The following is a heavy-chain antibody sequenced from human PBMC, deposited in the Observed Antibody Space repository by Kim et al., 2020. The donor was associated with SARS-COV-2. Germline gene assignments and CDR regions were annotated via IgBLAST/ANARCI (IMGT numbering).Heavy chain of an antibody. V-gene: IGHV4-34*01. CDR3: ARLMSDSRKYWWFDP. Sequence: SETLSLTCVVSGGSFSDYYWTWIRQPLGKGLEWIGEINHSGDTNYNPSLRSRVTLTVDASKNQFSLTMDSVTAADTSVYYCARLMSDSRKYWWFDPWGQG. J-gene: IGHJ5*02. CDR2: INHSGDT. D-gene: IGHD3-22*01. CDR1: GGSFSDYY.